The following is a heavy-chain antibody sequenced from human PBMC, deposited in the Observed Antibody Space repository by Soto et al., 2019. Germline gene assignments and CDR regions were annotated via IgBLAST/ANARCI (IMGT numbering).Heavy chain of an antibody. CDR1: GFTFSSSA. CDR3: ASRSATVLSLTY. Sequence: EVQLLESGGGLVQPGGSLRLSCVVSGFTFSSSAMSWVRQAPGKGLEWVSTISGSLGSTYYADSVQGRFTISRDNSKNTLYLQMDSLRAEDTAVYYCASRSATVLSLTYWGPGTQVTVSS. V-gene: IGHV3-23*01. CDR2: ISGSLGST. D-gene: IGHD4-17*01. J-gene: IGHJ4*02.